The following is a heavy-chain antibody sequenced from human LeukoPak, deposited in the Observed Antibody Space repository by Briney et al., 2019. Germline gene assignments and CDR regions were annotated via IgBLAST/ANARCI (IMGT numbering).Heavy chain of an antibody. CDR2: ISSSGSTI. D-gene: IGHD2-15*01. CDR1: GFTFSSYE. V-gene: IGHV3-48*03. Sequence: GGSLRLSCAASGFTFSSYEMNWVRQAPGKGLEWVSYISSSGSTIYYADSVKGRFTISRYNAKNSPYLQMNSLRAEDTAVYYCASCSGGSCYYYYMDVWGKGTTVTVSS. J-gene: IGHJ6*03. CDR3: ASCSGGSCYYYYMDV.